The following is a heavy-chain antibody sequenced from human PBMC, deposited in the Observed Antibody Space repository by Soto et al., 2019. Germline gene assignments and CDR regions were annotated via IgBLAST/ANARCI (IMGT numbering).Heavy chain of an antibody. D-gene: IGHD1-26*01. Sequence: QVQLVESGGGVVQHGRALRLSCAASGFTFSSYGMHWVRQAPGKGLEWVAVIRSDGSNNYYADSVKGRFTISRDNSKNTLYLQMNSLRGEDTAVYYCARDWGAGEVDYWGQGTLVTV. J-gene: IGHJ4*02. CDR3: ARDWGAGEVDY. CDR2: IRSDGSNN. CDR1: GFTFSSYG. V-gene: IGHV3-33*01.